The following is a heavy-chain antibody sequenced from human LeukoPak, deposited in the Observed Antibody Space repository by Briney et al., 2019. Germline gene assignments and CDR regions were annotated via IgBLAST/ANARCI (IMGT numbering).Heavy chain of an antibody. CDR3: ARLITYYDFWSGYYPLDY. CDR1: GFTFSSYA. D-gene: IGHD3-3*01. Sequence: GGSLRLSCAASGFTFSSYAMHWVRQAPGKGLEWVAVISYDGSNKYYADSVKGRFTISRDNSKNTLYLQMNSLRAEDTAVYYCARLITYYDFWSGYYPLDYWGQGILVTVSS. CDR2: ISYDGSNK. J-gene: IGHJ4*02. V-gene: IGHV3-30*04.